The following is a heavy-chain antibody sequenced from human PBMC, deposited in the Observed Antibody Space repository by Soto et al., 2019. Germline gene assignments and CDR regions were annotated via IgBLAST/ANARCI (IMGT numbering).Heavy chain of an antibody. V-gene: IGHV1-69*02. CDR2: IIPILGIA. CDR3: ARGLASGGYCSGGSCSHGGDY. Sequence: QVQLVQSGAEVKKPGSSVKVSCKASGGTFSSYTISWVRQAPGQGLEWMGRIIPILGIANYAQKFQGRVTITADKSTSTAYMELSSLRCEDTAVYYCARGLASGGYCSGGSCSHGGDYWGQGTLVTVSS. J-gene: IGHJ4*02. CDR1: GGTFSSYT. D-gene: IGHD2-15*01.